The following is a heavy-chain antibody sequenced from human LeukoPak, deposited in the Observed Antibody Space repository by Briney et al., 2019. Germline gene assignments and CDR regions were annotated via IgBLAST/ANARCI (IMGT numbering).Heavy chain of an antibody. J-gene: IGHJ4*02. V-gene: IGHV4-34*01. Sequence: PSETLSLACAVYDGSFSGNYWTLIRQTPGGGLEWIGESSPTGDITGYSPSLKGRATISVDSSKKQFSLKLTSVTAADTGVYYCARVPDFIARPCDSWGPGTLVTVSS. D-gene: IGHD2-21*01. CDR2: SSPTGDIT. CDR3: ARVPDFIARPCDS. CDR1: DGSFSGNY.